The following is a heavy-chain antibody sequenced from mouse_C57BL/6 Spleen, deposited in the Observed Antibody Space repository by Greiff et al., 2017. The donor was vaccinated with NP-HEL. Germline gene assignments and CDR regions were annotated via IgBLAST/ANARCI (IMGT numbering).Heavy chain of an antibody. CDR2: ISSGGSYT. CDR1: GFTFSSYG. CDR3: ARSWDPNYFDY. V-gene: IGHV5-6*01. Sequence: EVQLQESGGDLVKPGGSLKLSCAASGFTFSSYGMSWVRQTPDKRLEWVATISSGGSYTYYPDSVKGRFTISRDNAKNTLYLQMSSLKSEDTAMYYCARSWDPNYFDYWGQGTTLTVSS. J-gene: IGHJ2*01. D-gene: IGHD4-1*01.